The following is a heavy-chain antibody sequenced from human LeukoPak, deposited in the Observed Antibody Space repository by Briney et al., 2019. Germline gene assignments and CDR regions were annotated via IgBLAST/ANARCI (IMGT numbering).Heavy chain of an antibody. Sequence: GESLKISCKGSGYSFTSYWIGWVRQMPEKGLEWMGIIYPGDSDTRYSPSFQGQVTISADKSISTDYLQWSSLKASDTAMYYCARLFYMATISGWFDPWGQGTLVTVSS. D-gene: IGHD5-12*01. V-gene: IGHV5-51*01. CDR1: GYSFTSYW. J-gene: IGHJ5*02. CDR3: ARLFYMATISGWFDP. CDR2: IYPGDSDT.